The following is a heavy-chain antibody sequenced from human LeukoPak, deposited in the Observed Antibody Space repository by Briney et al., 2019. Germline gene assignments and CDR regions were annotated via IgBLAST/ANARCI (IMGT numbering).Heavy chain of an antibody. D-gene: IGHD3-10*01. Sequence: PSETLSLTCTVSGGSISNYYWSWIRQPPGKGLEWIGNIYYTGSTIYNPSLKGRVTISLDTSKNQFSLKLSSVTAADTAVYYCARHYDSGTYPLDYWGQGALVTVSS. V-gene: IGHV4-59*01. J-gene: IGHJ4*02. CDR1: GGSISNYY. CDR3: ARHYDSGTYPLDY. CDR2: IYYTGST.